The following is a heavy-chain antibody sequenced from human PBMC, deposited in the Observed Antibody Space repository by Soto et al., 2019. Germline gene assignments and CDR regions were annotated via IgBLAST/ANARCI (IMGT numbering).Heavy chain of an antibody. D-gene: IGHD3-9*01. CDR3: ARDRRLRYFDWPSTFDY. CDR2: INAGNGNT. V-gene: IGHV1-3*01. CDR1: GYTFTSYA. J-gene: IGHJ4*02. Sequence: ASVKFSCKASGYTFTSYAMHWVRQAPGQRLEWMGWINAGNGNTKYSQKFQGRVTITRDTSASTAYMELSSLRSEDTAVYYCARDRRLRYFDWPSTFDYWGQGTLVTVSS.